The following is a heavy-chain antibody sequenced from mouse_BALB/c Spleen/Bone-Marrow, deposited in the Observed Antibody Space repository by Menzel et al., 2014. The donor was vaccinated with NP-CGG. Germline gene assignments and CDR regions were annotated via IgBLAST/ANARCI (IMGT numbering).Heavy chain of an antibody. CDR3: ARQGTLDY. J-gene: IGHJ4*01. Sequence: EVMLVESGEGLVQPGGSLKPSCATSGFTFRDYYMYWVRQTPEKRLEWVAYISNGGGSTYYPDTVKGRFTISRDNAKNTLYLQMSRLKSEDTAMYYCARQGTLDYWGQGTSVTVSS. CDR2: ISNGGGST. CDR1: GFTFRDYY. V-gene: IGHV5-12*02.